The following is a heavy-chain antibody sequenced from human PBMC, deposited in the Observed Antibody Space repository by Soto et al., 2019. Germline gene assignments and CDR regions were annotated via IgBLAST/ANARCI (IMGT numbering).Heavy chain of an antibody. D-gene: IGHD5-18*01. CDR2: INGDGGTT. V-gene: IGHV3-74*01. CDR3: VRVSPTNPEDADAMVSWFDA. Sequence: EVLLVESGGGLVQPGGSLRLSCAASGFNFNFYWMHWVRQAPGKGLVWVSRINGDGGTTDYADSVKGRFTISRDNAKNTLFLQLDSLRVEDTSVYYCVRVSPTNPEDADAMVSWFDAWGQGAMVTVSS. J-gene: IGHJ5*02. CDR1: GFNFNFYW.